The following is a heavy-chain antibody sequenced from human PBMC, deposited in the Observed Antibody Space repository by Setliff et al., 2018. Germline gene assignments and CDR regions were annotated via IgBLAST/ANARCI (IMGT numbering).Heavy chain of an antibody. D-gene: IGHD3-22*01. V-gene: IGHV3-9*01. Sequence: GGSLRLSCAASGFTFDDYVIHWVRQAPGKGLEWVSGISWNSGSIGYADSVKGRFTISRDNAKNSLYLQMTSLRAEDTALYYCASEKYDSSGYYSSYYYYYMDVWGKGTTVTVSS. CDR2: ISWNSGSI. CDR1: GFTFDDYV. CDR3: ASEKYDSSGYYSSYYYYYMDV. J-gene: IGHJ6*03.